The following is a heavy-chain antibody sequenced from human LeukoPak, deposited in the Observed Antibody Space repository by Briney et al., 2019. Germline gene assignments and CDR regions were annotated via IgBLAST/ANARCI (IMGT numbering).Heavy chain of an antibody. V-gene: IGHV3-7*01. CDR1: KFTFSSYC. CDR2: IFQDGNDK. J-gene: IGHJ4*02. D-gene: IGHD3-16*01. Sequence: GGSLRLSCAASKFTFSSYCMSWVRQAPGKGLEWVANIFQDGNDKYYVDSVKGRFTISRDNAKNSLYLQMNSLRAEDTAVYYCAKVRWGSDNALDSWGQGTLVTGSS. CDR3: AKVRWGSDNALDS.